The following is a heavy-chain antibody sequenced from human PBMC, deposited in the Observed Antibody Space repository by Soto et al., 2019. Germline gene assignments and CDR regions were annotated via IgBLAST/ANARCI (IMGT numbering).Heavy chain of an antibody. CDR1: GYTFTSYG. CDR2: ISAYNGNT. J-gene: IGHJ4*02. Sequence: QVPLVQSGAEVKKPGASVKVSCKASGYTFTSYGISWVRQAPGQGLEWMGWISAYNGNTNYAQKLQGRVTMTTDTSTSTAYMVLRSLRSDDTAVYYCARRSGAGPPKTYYYGSGSYYFDYWGQGPLVTVSS. CDR3: ARRSGAGPPKTYYYGSGSYYFDY. D-gene: IGHD3-10*01. V-gene: IGHV1-18*01.